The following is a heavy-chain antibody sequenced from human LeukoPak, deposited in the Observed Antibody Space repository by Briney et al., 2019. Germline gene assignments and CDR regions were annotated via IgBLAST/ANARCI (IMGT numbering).Heavy chain of an antibody. Sequence: SETLSLTCIVSGDSISSTDHYWGWIRQPPGKGLEWIGEINHSGSTNYNPSLKSRVTISVDTSKNQFSLKLSSVTAADTAVYYCARGPRLAGSGSYGGYYYYYYYMDVWGKGTTVTVSS. J-gene: IGHJ6*03. CDR2: INHSGST. CDR3: ARGPRLAGSGSYGGYYYYYYYMDV. CDR1: GDSISSTDHY. V-gene: IGHV4-39*07. D-gene: IGHD3-10*01.